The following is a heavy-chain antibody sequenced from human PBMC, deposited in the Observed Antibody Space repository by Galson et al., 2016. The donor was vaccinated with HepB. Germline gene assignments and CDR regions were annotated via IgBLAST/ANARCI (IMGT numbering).Heavy chain of an antibody. V-gene: IGHV3-23*01. D-gene: IGHD6-13*01. CDR3: ATPITGYSSSWYGSFDY. CDR1: GFTFSNYP. Sequence: SLRLSCAASGFTFSNYPMAWVRQAPGQGLDWVSGISGSGNSPYYADSVKGRFTISRDNSKNTLYLQMNSLRAEDTAVYYCATPITGYSSSWYGSFDYWGQGTLVTVSS. J-gene: IGHJ4*02. CDR2: ISGSGNSP.